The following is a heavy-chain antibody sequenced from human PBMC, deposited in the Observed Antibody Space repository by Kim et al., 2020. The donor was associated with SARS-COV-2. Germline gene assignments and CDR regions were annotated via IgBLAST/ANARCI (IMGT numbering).Heavy chain of an antibody. CDR3: ARRGAGRSRRRWFDP. CDR1: GGSITSSGYY. D-gene: IGHD2-2*01. CDR2: IYHSGTT. V-gene: IGHV4-39*01. J-gene: IGHJ5*02. Sequence: SETLSLTCTVSGGSITSSGYYWGWIRQPPGKGLEWIGTIYHSGTTYYNPSLKSRVTISADTSKNQFSLKLKSVTAGDTAVYYCARRGAGRSRRRWFDPWGQGILVTVSS.